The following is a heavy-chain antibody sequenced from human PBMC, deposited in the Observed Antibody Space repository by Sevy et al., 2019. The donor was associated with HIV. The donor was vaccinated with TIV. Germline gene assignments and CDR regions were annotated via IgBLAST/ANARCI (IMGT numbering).Heavy chain of an antibody. CDR2: ISGSGGST. J-gene: IGHJ4*02. CDR1: GFTFSSYA. V-gene: IGHV3-23*01. CDR3: AKPTYYYGSGSTIFDY. Sequence: GGSLRLSCAASGFTFSSYAMSWVRQAPGKGLEWVSAISGSGGSTYYADSMKGRFTISRDNSKNTLYLQMNSLRAEDTAVYYCAKPTYYYGSGSTIFDYWGQGTLVTVSS. D-gene: IGHD3-10*01.